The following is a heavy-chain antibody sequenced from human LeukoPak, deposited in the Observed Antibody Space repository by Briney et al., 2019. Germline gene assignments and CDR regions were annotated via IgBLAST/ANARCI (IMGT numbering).Heavy chain of an antibody. CDR2: ISAYNGNT. CDR1: GYTFTGYY. V-gene: IGHV1-18*04. Sequence: ASVTVSCTASGYTFTGYYMHWVRQAPGQGLEWMGWISAYNGNTNYAQKLQGRVTMTTDTSTSTAYMELRSLRSDDTAVYYCARDRGYGDPPHYWGQGTLVTVSS. J-gene: IGHJ4*02. CDR3: ARDRGYGDPPHY. D-gene: IGHD4-17*01.